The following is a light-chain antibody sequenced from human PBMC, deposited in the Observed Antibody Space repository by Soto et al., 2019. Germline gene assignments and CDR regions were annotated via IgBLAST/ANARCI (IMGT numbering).Light chain of an antibody. CDR3: QQSYSLPHT. J-gene: IGKJ2*01. CDR1: QSISIW. Sequence: DIQMTQSPSTLAASVGDRVTITSRASQSISIWLAWYQQKPGKAPKLLIFAASTLHSGVPSRFSGSGSGTDFTLTISSLQPEDFATYYCQQSYSLPHTFGQGTKVDIK. CDR2: AAS. V-gene: IGKV1-39*01.